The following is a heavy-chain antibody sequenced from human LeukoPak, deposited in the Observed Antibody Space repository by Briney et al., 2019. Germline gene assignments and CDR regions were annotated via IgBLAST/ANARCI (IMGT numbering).Heavy chain of an antibody. D-gene: IGHD3-22*01. CDR3: ASPYYYDSSGLDAFDI. CDR2: IWYDGSNQ. J-gene: IGHJ3*02. CDR1: GFTFSSYA. V-gene: IGHV3-33*01. Sequence: GTSLRLSCAASGFTFSSYAMHWVRQAPGKGLEWVAVIWYDGSNQKYADSVKGRFTISRDNSKNTLYLQMNSLRAEDTAVYYCASPYYYDSSGLDAFDIWGQGTMVTVSS.